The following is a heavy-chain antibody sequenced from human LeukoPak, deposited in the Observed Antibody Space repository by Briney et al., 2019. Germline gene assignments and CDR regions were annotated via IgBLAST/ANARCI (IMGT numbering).Heavy chain of an antibody. D-gene: IGHD3-9*01. V-gene: IGHV3-23*01. J-gene: IGHJ4*02. CDR1: GFTFSSYA. Sequence: QAGGSLRLSCAASGFTFSSYAMSWVRQAPGKGLEWVSAISGSGGSTYYADSVKGRFTISRDNSKNTLYLQMNSLRAEDTAVYYCAKGDYDILTGYYSDWGQGTLVTVSS. CDR2: ISGSGGST. CDR3: AKGDYDILTGYYSD.